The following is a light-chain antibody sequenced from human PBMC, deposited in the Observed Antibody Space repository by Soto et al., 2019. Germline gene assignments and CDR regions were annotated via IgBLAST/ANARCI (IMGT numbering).Light chain of an antibody. V-gene: IGLV2-11*01. CDR3: CSYAGSYTWV. CDR2: DVN. J-gene: IGLJ3*02. Sequence: QSALTQPRSVSGSPGQSVTISCTGTSSDVGGYKYLSWYQQHPGKAPKLMIYDVNERPSGVPDRFSGSKSGNTASLTISGLQAEDEGDYYCCSYAGSYTWVFGGGTKLTVL. CDR1: SSDVGGYKY.